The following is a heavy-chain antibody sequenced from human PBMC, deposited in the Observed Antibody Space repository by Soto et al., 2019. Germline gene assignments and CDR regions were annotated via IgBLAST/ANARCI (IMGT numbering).Heavy chain of an antibody. CDR3: ARLDASLDAFDI. CDR1: SGPIGGYW. J-gene: IGHJ3*02. Sequence: SETLSLTCTVSSGPIGGYWWSWIRQPPGKALEWIGYIYYSGSTNYNPSLKSRVTISVDTSKSEFSLKMRSVTAADAAVYFCARLDASLDAFDIWGQGKMVTVSS. V-gene: IGHV4-59*08. CDR2: IYYSGST.